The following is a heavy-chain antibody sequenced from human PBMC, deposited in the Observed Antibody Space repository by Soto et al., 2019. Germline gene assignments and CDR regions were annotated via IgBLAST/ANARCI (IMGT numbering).Heavy chain of an antibody. CDR2: ISSRSSLI. CDR3: VRERGEYDSGWYIDR. D-gene: IGHD6-19*01. CDR1: GCRRSSHS. Sequence: GGALRVSCAAFGCRRSSHSFNWVRQAPGQGLEWVAYISSRSSLILYADSVRGRFVISRDNALNSLYLQMNSPRDEDTAMYYCVRERGEYDSGWYIDRWGQGTPVT. V-gene: IGHV3-21*06. J-gene: IGHJ4*02.